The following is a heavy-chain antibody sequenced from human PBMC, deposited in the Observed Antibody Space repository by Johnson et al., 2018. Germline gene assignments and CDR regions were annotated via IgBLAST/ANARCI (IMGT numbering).Heavy chain of an antibody. CDR3: ARVDYSGADYDAFDI. D-gene: IGHD1-26*01. Sequence: QVQLRQWGAGLVKPSETLSLSCAVYGGSFSGYYWSWIRQPPGKGLEWIGETNNSGSSNYNPSLKSRVTISVDTSKKQFSLTLRSVTAADTAIYYGARVDYSGADYDAFDIWGQGTMVTVSS. J-gene: IGHJ3*02. CDR1: GGSFSGYY. CDR2: TNNSGSS. V-gene: IGHV4-34*01.